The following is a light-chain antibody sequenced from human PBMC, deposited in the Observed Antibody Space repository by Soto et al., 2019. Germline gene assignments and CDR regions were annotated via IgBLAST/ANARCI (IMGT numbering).Light chain of an antibody. CDR1: QSISNF. Sequence: DVQMTQSPSSLSASVGDRLTITCLASQSISNFLNWYQQKPGKAPKLLIYAASSLQSGVPSRFSGSGSGTDFTLTISSLQPEDFATYYCQQSFTTPPTFGQGTKVDIK. J-gene: IGKJ1*01. CDR3: QQSFTTPPT. V-gene: IGKV1-39*01. CDR2: AAS.